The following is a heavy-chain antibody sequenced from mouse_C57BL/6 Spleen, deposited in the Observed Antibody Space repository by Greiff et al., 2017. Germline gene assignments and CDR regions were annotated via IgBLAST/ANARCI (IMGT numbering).Heavy chain of an antibody. CDR2: IDPETGGT. Sequence: QVHVKQSGAELVRPGASVTLSCKASGYTFTDYEMHWVKQTPVHGLEWIGAIDPETGGTAYNQKFKGKAILTADKSSSTAYMELRSLTSEDSAVYYCTRPLYGSSQTWFAYWGQGTLVTVSA. D-gene: IGHD1-1*01. J-gene: IGHJ3*01. CDR1: GYTFTDYE. V-gene: IGHV1-15*01. CDR3: TRPLYGSSQTWFAY.